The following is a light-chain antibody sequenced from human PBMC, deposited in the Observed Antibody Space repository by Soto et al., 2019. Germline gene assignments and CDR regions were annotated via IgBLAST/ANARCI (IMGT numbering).Light chain of an antibody. CDR2: GAS. CDR1: QSVSNN. J-gene: IGKJ1*01. CDR3: QQYSNWWT. Sequence: EIVMTQSPATLSVSPGERATLSCRASQSVSNNLAWYQKKPGQAPRLLIYGASTRATGIPARFSGGGSGTEFTLTISSLQSEDFAVYYCQQYSNWWTFGLGTRVEIK. V-gene: IGKV3-15*01.